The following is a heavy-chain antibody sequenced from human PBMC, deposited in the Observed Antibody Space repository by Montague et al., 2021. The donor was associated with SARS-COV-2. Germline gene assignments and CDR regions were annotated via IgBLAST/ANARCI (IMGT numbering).Heavy chain of an antibody. Sequence: SETLSLTCAISGGSFSNYYCCWIRKRQRQGLELVGDVNHSGTTISNSSATLGVTVTVATAKYQIYLWLNPVTAADTAVYYCAGARRPVVVPGAGAAGRDFDIWGQGTMVTVSS. CDR1: GGSFSNYY. J-gene: IGHJ3*02. CDR2: VNHSGTT. D-gene: IGHD2-2*01. CDR3: AGARRPVVVPGAGAAGRDFDI. V-gene: IGHV4-34*01.